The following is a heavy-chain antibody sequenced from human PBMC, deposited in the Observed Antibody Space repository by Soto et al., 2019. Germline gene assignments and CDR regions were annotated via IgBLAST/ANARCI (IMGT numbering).Heavy chain of an antibody. D-gene: IGHD3-22*01. CDR2: IYPYDSDT. CDR3: ARPANFYDSSGYYHDAFDI. Sequence: GESLKISCKGSGYSFDSFWIGWVRQMPGKGLEWMGIIYPYDSDTRYSPSFQGQVTISADKSISTAYLQWSSLKASDTAMYYCARPANFYDSSGYYHDAFDIWGRGTMVTVSS. J-gene: IGHJ3*02. V-gene: IGHV5-51*01. CDR1: GYSFDSFW.